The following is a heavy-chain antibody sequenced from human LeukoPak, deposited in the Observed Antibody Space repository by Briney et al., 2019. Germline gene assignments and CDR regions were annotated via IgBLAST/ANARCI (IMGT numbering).Heavy chain of an antibody. CDR3: VRVTECSSSSCYNVAEYFQH. V-gene: IGHV3-7*01. Sequence: GGSLRLSCAASGFTFSRYWMSWVRQAPGKGPEWVANIKQDGSEKYYVDSVKGRFTISRDNAKNSLYVEMNSLKAEDTAVYYCVRVTECSSSSCYNVAEYFQHWGQGTLVTVSS. CDR1: GFTFSRYW. CDR2: IKQDGSEK. D-gene: IGHD2-2*02. J-gene: IGHJ1*01.